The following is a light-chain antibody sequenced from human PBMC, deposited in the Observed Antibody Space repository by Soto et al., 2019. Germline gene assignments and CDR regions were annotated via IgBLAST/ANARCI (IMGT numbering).Light chain of an antibody. CDR2: GAS. CDR3: QQYGSSPPIT. J-gene: IGKJ5*01. CDR1: QSVSKSY. Sequence: EIVLTQSPGTQSLSPGERATLSCRASQSVSKSYLAWYQQKPGQAPRLLIYGASSRATGIPDRFSGSGSGTDFTLTISRLEPEDFAVYYCQQYGSSPPITFGQGTRLEIK. V-gene: IGKV3-20*01.